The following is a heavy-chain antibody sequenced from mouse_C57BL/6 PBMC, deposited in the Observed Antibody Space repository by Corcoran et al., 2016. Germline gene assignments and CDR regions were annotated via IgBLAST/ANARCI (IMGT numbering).Heavy chain of an antibody. J-gene: IGHJ3*01. CDR3: VRVSLGYGWFDY. V-gene: IGHV1-26*01. CDR2: INPNNGGT. D-gene: IGHD2-2*01. CDR1: GYTFTDYY. Sequence: EVQLQQSGPELVKPGASVKISCKASGYTFTDYYMNWVKQSHGKSLEWIGDINPNNGGTSYNQKFKGKATLTVDKSSSTAYMELLSLTSEDTAVYYCVRVSLGYGWFDYWNRETLVTFS.